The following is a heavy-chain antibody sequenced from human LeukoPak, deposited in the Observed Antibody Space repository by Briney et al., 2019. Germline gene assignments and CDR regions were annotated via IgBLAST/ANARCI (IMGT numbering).Heavy chain of an antibody. CDR1: GFIISNYA. CDR3: ARSRRVGGVIVPFDY. Sequence: GGSLRLSCSASGFIISNYAMRWVRQAPGKGLEYVSAISANGGSTYYADSVKGRFTISRDNSKNTLYLQMNSLRAEDTAAYYCARSRRVGGVIVPFDYWGQGTLVTVSS. CDR2: ISANGGST. J-gene: IGHJ4*02. V-gene: IGHV3-64*04. D-gene: IGHD3-16*02.